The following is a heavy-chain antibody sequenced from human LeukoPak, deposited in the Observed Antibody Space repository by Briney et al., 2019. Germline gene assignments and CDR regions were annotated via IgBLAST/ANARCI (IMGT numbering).Heavy chain of an antibody. Sequence: PSETLSLTCTVSGGSISSGDYYWSWIRQPPGKGLEWIGYIYYSGSTYYNPSLKSRVTISVDTSKNQFSLKLSSVTAADTAVYYCAPGGYYGSGSYPQWDQGTLVTVSS. CDR2: IYYSGST. V-gene: IGHV4-30-4*01. CDR1: GGSISSGDYY. CDR3: APGGYYGSGSYPQ. J-gene: IGHJ4*02. D-gene: IGHD3-10*01.